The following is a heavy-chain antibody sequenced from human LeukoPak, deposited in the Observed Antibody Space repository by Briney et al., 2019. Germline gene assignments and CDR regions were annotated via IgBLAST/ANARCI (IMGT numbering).Heavy chain of an antibody. D-gene: IGHD1-26*01. Sequence: ASVRVSCKASSYTFLSYGFSWVRRAPGQGLEWMGWISTYNGNTNYAPNFHGRLTMTIDTSTTTSYMELRSLRSDDTAVYYCARDLAWGADLMGPTDDWLDPWGQGTLVTVSS. CDR2: ISTYNGNT. CDR3: ARDLAWGADLMGPTDDWLDP. V-gene: IGHV1-18*01. CDR1: SYTFLSYG. J-gene: IGHJ5*02.